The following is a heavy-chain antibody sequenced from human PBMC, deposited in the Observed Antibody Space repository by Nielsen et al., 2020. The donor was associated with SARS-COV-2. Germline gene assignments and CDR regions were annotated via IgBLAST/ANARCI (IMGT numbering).Heavy chain of an antibody. CDR3: ARDPIFGFYGLDV. CDR1: GFTVSSNY. J-gene: IGHJ6*02. Sequence: GESLKISCAASGFTVSSNYMSWVRQAPGKGLEWVSVIYSGGSTYYADSVKGRFTISRDNSKNTLYLQMNSLRAEDTAVYYCARDPIFGFYGLDVWGQGTTVTVSS. V-gene: IGHV3-53*01. CDR2: IYSGGST. D-gene: IGHD3-3*01.